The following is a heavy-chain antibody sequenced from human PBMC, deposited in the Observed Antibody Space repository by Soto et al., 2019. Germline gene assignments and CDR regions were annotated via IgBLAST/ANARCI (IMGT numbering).Heavy chain of an antibody. CDR2: IYSGGST. D-gene: IGHD4-4*01. V-gene: IGHV3-66*01. CDR3: AREILHDAFDI. Sequence: GGSLRLSCAASGFTVSSNYMSWVRQAPGKGLEWVSVIYSGGSTYYADSVKGRFTISRDNSKNTLYLQMNSLRAEDTAVYYCAREILHDAFDIWGQGTMVTVS. J-gene: IGHJ3*02. CDR1: GFTVSSNY.